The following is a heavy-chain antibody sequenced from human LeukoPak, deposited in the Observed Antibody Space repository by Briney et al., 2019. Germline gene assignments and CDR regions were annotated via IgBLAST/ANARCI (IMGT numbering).Heavy chain of an antibody. CDR1: GFTFSSYA. V-gene: IGHV3-23*01. CDR2: ISGSGKMT. J-gene: IGHJ4*02. CDR3: AKDWVPNYYDSSGPLGLFDY. D-gene: IGHD3-22*01. Sequence: GSLRLSCAASGFTFSSYAVSWVRQAPGKGLEWVSGISGSGKMTYYPDSVKGRFTISRDNSKNTLYLQMNSLRAEDTAVYYCAKDWVPNYYDSSGPLGLFDYWSQGTLVTVSS.